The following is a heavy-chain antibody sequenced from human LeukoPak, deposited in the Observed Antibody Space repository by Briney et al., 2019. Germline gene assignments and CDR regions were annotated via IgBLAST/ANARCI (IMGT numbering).Heavy chain of an antibody. D-gene: IGHD4-17*01. V-gene: IGHV3-23*01. Sequence: GGSLRLSCAASGLTFSNYALNWVRQAAGRGVEWVSGISDSGRKTYYADSVKGRFSISRDNSRNTVYLQMSDLRAEDTAVYYCAKITKATTPNYWGQGTLVTVSS. CDR1: GLTFSNYA. CDR2: ISDSGRKT. J-gene: IGHJ4*02. CDR3: AKITKATTPNY.